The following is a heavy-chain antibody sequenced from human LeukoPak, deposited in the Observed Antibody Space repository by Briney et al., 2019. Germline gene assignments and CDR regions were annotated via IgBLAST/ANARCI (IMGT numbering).Heavy chain of an antibody. J-gene: IGHJ6*02. CDR3: ASLRRWFGELLAYGMDV. Sequence: LGALSPPRPVFGGALRGYYLEWVPPPPGKGAGGVGGINHSGSTNYNPSLKSRVTISVDTSKNQFSLKLSSVTAADTAVYYCASLRRWFGELLAYGMDVWGQGTTVTVSS. CDR1: GGALRGYY. D-gene: IGHD3-10*01. V-gene: IGHV4-34*01. CDR2: INHSGST.